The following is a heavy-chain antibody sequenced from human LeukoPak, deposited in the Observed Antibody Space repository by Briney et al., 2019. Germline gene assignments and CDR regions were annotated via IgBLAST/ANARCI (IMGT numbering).Heavy chain of an antibody. V-gene: IGHV1-2*02. Sequence: ASVKVSCKASGYTFTGYYMHWVRQAPGQGLEWMGWINPNSGGTNYAQKFQGRVTMTRDTSISTAYMEPSRLRSDDTAVYYCARMKGGAYYYGSGKSPQIDYWGQGTLVTVSS. CDR2: INPNSGGT. CDR1: GYTFTGYY. CDR3: ARMKGGAYYYGSGKSPQIDY. D-gene: IGHD3-10*01. J-gene: IGHJ4*02.